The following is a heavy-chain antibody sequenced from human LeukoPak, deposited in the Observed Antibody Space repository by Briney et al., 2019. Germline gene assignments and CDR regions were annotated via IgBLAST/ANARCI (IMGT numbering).Heavy chain of an antibody. Sequence: PGRSLRLSCAASGFTFSSYGMHWVRQAPGKGLEGVAVIWYDGSNKYYADSVKGRFTISRDNSKNTLYLQMNSLRAEDTAVYYCASGHYYDRSGPFDYWGQGTLVTVSS. D-gene: IGHD3-22*01. CDR1: GFTFSSYG. J-gene: IGHJ4*02. V-gene: IGHV3-33*01. CDR3: ASGHYYDRSGPFDY. CDR2: IWYDGSNK.